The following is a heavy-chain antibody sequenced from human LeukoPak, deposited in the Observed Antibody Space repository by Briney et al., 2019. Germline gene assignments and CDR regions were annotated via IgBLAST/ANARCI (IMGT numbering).Heavy chain of an antibody. Sequence: SETLSLTCAVSGYSISSGYCWAWIRQPPGKGLEWIGSIFHSGSTYYNSSLKSRVTISVDTSKNQLSLNLSSVTAADTAVYYCARAPGNYYMDVWGKGTTVTVSS. CDR2: IFHSGST. J-gene: IGHJ6*03. CDR3: ARAPGNYYMDV. V-gene: IGHV4-38-2*01. CDR1: GYSISSGYC.